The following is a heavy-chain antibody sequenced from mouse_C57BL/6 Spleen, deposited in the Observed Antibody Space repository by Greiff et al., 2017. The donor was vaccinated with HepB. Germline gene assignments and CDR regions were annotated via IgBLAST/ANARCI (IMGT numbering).Heavy chain of an antibody. J-gene: IGHJ2*01. V-gene: IGHV1-18*01. Sequence: EVQLQQSGPELVKPGASVKIPCKASGYTFTDYNMDWVKQSHGKSLEWIGDINPNNGGTIYNQKFKGKATLTVDKSSSTAYMELRSLTSEDTAVYYCARSRLGRRETFDYWGQGTTLTVSS. CDR1: GYTFTDYN. CDR2: INPNNGGT. CDR3: ARSRLGRRETFDY. D-gene: IGHD4-1*01.